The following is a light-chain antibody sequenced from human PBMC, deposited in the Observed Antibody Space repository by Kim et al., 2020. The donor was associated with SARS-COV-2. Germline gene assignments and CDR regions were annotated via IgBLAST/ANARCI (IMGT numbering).Light chain of an antibody. V-gene: IGLV3-19*02. Sequence: SSELTQDPAVSVALGQIVRITCRGDSVRTYYASWYQQRPGQAPVGVIYGKNNRPSGIPDRFSGSKSANTASLIISGAQAEDEADYYCASWDNSANHPVFGGGTQLTVL. CDR2: GKN. CDR3: ASWDNSANHPV. CDR1: SVRTYY. J-gene: IGLJ2*01.